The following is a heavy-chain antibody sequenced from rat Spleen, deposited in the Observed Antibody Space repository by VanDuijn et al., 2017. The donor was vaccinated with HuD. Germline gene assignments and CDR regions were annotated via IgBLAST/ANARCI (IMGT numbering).Heavy chain of an antibody. CDR1: GFSLTSNS. CDR2: IWSGGST. CDR3: TIHPRY. V-gene: IGHV2-1*01. D-gene: IGHD3-1*01. J-gene: IGHJ2*01. Sequence: QVQLKESEPDLVQPSQTLSLTCTVSGFSLTSNSVSWVRQPPGKGLEWMGAIWSGGSTDYNSALKSRLSISRDTSKNQVFLKMSSLQTDDTGTYYCTIHPRYWGQGVMVTVSS.